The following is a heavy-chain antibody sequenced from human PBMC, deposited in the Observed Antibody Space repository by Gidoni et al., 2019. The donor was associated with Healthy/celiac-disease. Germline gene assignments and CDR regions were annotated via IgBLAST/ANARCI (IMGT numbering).Heavy chain of an antibody. CDR2: TYYRSKWYN. Sequence: QVQLQQSGPGLVKPSQTLSLTCAISGDSVSSNSAAWNWIRQSPSRGLEWLGRTYYRSKWYNDYAVSVKSRITINPDTSKNQFSLQLNSVTPEDTAVYYCAREEGKQWLISTVNYGMDVWGQGTTVTVSS. CDR1: GDSVSSNSAA. D-gene: IGHD6-19*01. CDR3: AREEGKQWLISTVNYGMDV. V-gene: IGHV6-1*01. J-gene: IGHJ6*02.